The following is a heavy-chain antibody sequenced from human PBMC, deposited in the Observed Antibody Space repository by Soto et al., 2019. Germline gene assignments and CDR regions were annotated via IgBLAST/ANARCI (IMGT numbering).Heavy chain of an antibody. D-gene: IGHD2-21*01. CDR1: GFTFDDYA. CDR3: ASGGDYYYMDV. J-gene: IGHJ6*03. Sequence: GGSLRLSCAASGFTFDDYAMHWVRQAPGKGLEWVSGISWNSGSIGYADSVKGRFTISRDNAKNSLYLQMNSLRAEDTALYYCASGGDYYYMDVWGKGTTVTVSS. CDR2: ISWNSGSI. V-gene: IGHV3-9*01.